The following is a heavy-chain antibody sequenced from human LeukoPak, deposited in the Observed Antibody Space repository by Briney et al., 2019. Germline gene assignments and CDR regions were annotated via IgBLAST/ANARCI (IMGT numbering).Heavy chain of an antibody. Sequence: GGSLRLSCAASGFTASSNYMSWVRQAPGKGLEWVSVIYSGGSTYYADSVKGRFTISRHNSKNTLYLQMNSLRAEDTAVYYCARGSYDSSGYYSRAFDIWGQGTMVTVSS. V-gene: IGHV3-53*04. D-gene: IGHD3-22*01. CDR3: ARGSYDSSGYYSRAFDI. CDR1: GFTASSNY. J-gene: IGHJ3*02. CDR2: IYSGGST.